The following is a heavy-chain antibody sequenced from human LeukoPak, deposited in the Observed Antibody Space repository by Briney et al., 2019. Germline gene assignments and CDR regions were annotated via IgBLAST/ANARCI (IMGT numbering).Heavy chain of an antibody. CDR3: AREGSEYGMDV. CDR1: GYTFTSYA. Sequence: ASVNVSCKASGYTFTSYAMHWVRQAPGQRLEWMGWINAGNGNTKYSQKFQGRVTITRDTSASTAYMELSSLRSEDTAVYYCAREGSEYGMDVWGQGTTVTVSS. V-gene: IGHV1-3*01. J-gene: IGHJ6*02. CDR2: INAGNGNT.